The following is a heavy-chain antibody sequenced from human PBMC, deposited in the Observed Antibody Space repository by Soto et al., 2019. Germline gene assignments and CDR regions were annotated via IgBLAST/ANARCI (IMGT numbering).Heavy chain of an antibody. D-gene: IGHD3-10*01. J-gene: IGHJ5*02. CDR1: GYTFTNDG. Sequence: QVQLVQSGAEVKKPGASVKVSCKASGYTFTNDGISWVRQAPGQGLEWMGWISAYNGNTKYAQKFQGRVTMTTDTSTSTAYMELRSLRSDDTAVYYCARGVGSGSYYNQYNWFDPWGQGTLVTVSS. CDR2: ISAYNGNT. CDR3: ARGVGSGSYYNQYNWFDP. V-gene: IGHV1-18*01.